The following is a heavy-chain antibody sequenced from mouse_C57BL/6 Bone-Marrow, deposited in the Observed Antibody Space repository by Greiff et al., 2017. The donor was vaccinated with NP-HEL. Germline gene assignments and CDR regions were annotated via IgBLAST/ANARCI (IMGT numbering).Heavy chain of an antibody. Sequence: QVQLQQPGAELVMPGASVKLSCKASGYTFTSYWMHWVKQRPGQGLEWIGEIDPSDSYTNYNQKFKGKSTLTVDKSSSTAYMQLSSLTSEDSAVYYCARLGFYYYGRNYAMDYWGQGTSVTVSS. J-gene: IGHJ4*01. CDR3: ARLGFYYYGRNYAMDY. V-gene: IGHV1-69*01. CDR2: IDPSDSYT. CDR1: GYTFTSYW. D-gene: IGHD1-1*01.